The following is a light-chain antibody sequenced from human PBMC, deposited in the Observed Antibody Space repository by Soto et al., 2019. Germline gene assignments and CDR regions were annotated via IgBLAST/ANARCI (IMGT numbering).Light chain of an antibody. Sequence: QSALTQPPSASGSPGQSVTISCTGTSSDVGGYDCVSWYQHRPGKAPKLVIYEVNKRPSGVPDRFSGSKSGNTASLTVSGLQAEDDADYYCSSHAGSNYAFLFGTGTKVTVL. CDR2: EVN. CDR3: SSHAGSNYAFL. J-gene: IGLJ1*01. V-gene: IGLV2-8*01. CDR1: SSDVGGYDC.